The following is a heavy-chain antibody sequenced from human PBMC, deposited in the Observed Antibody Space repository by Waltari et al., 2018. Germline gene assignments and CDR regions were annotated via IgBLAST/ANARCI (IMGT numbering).Heavy chain of an antibody. V-gene: IGHV1-3*01. CDR1: GYTFTSYA. CDR2: INAGNGNT. J-gene: IGHJ3*02. Sequence: QVQLVQSGAEVKKPGASVKVSCKASGYTFTSYAMHWVRQAPGQRLEWMGWINAGNGNTKYSQKFQGRVTITRDTSASTAYMELSSLRSEDTAVYYCAREGGRGYSYGYYAFDIWGQGTMVTVSS. D-gene: IGHD5-18*01. CDR3: AREGGRGYSYGYYAFDI.